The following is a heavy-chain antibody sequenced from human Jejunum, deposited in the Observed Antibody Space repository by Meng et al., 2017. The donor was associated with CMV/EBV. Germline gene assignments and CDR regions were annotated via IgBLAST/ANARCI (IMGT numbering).Heavy chain of an antibody. V-gene: IGHV3-30*02. D-gene: IGHD4-11*01. Sequence: FRPSWIPWVRPAPGKGREWVANIRHDGRSTAYADSVQGRFTISRDNSKSTLYLQMNSLRPDDTAVYYCARDALTVSPYYYGMGVWGQGTTVTVSS. J-gene: IGHJ6*02. CDR1: FRPSW. CDR2: IRHDGRST. CDR3: ARDALTVSPYYYGMGV.